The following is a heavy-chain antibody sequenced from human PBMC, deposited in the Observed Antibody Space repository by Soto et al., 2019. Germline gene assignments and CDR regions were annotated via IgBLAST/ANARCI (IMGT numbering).Heavy chain of an antibody. J-gene: IGHJ6*02. D-gene: IGHD2-15*01. Sequence: ASVKVSCKASCYTYTSYGISWVRQAPGQGLEWMGWISAYNGNTNYAQKLQGRVTMTTDTSTSTAYMELRSLRSDDTAVYYCARDCSGGSCSEVGYYYGMDVWGQGTTVTAP. CDR2: ISAYNGNT. CDR1: CYTYTSYG. CDR3: ARDCSGGSCSEVGYYYGMDV. V-gene: IGHV1-18*01.